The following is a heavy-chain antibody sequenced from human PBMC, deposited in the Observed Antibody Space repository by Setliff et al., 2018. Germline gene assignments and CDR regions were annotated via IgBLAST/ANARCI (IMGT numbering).Heavy chain of an antibody. CDR2: INHSGST. D-gene: IGHD2-15*01. CDR1: GGSFSGYY. V-gene: IGHV4-34*01. CDR3: ARGADTVVAPYDAFDI. J-gene: IGHJ3*02. Sequence: SETLSLTCAVYGGSFSGYYWSWIRQPPGKGLEWTGEINHSGSTNYNPSLKSRVTISVDTSKNQFSLKLSSVTAADTAVYYCARGADTVVAPYDAFDIWGQGTMVTVS.